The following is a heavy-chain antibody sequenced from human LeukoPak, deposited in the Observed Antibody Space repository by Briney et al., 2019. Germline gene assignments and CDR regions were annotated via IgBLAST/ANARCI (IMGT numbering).Heavy chain of an antibody. Sequence: SETLSLTCTVSGGSISSYYWSWLRQPPGKGLEWIGYIYYSGSTNYNPSLKSRVTISVDTSNNQFSLKLSSVTAADTAVYYCARHTYSSSFIGDSDYWGQGTLVTVSS. CDR3: ARHTYSSSFIGDSDY. CDR1: GGSISSYY. CDR2: IYYSGST. V-gene: IGHV4-59*08. J-gene: IGHJ4*02. D-gene: IGHD6-13*01.